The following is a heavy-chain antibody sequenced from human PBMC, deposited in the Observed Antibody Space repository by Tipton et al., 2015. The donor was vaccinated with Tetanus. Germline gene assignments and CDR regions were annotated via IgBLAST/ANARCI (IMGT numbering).Heavy chain of an antibody. Sequence: QLVQSGAEVKKPEESLKISCKASGYSFPHSWIGWVRQTPGEGLEWMGIIYPHDSDTRYSPSFQGHVTLSVDKSTDTAYLQWGRLKASDTAIYYCAKGDPGNFDSWGQGTQVIVSS. V-gene: IGHV5-51*01. D-gene: IGHD3-9*01. CDR1: GYSFPHSW. CDR3: AKGDPGNFDS. J-gene: IGHJ4*02. CDR2: IYPHDSDT.